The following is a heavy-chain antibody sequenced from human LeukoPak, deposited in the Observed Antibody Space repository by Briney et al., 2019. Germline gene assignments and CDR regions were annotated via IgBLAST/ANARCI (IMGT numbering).Heavy chain of an antibody. V-gene: IGHV4-39*01. D-gene: IGHD3-10*01. J-gene: IGHJ4*02. CDR3: ASRQGGGSRTIGDY. CDR1: GGSISSSSYY. CDR2: IYYSGST. Sequence: SETLSLTCTVSGGSISSSSYYWGWIRQPPGKGLEWIGSIYYSGSTYYNPSLKSRVTISVDTSKNQFSLKLSSVTAADTAVYYCASRQGGGSRTIGDYWGQGTLVTVSS.